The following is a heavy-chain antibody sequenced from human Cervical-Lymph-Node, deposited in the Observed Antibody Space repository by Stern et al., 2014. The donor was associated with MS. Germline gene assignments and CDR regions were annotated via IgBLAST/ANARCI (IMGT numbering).Heavy chain of an antibody. J-gene: IGHJ4*02. CDR2: ISRGGSYT. D-gene: IGHD4-23*01. CDR3: ARGRGGNYRYYFDY. CDR1: GFTFSSYS. V-gene: IGHV3-21*01. Sequence: EVQLVESGGGLVKPGGSLRLSCAASGFTFSSYSMNWVRQAPGKGLEWVASISRGGSYTYYADSLTGRFTLSRANDKNSLYLQMNSLRAEDTAVYYCARGRGGNYRYYFDYWGQGTLVTVSS.